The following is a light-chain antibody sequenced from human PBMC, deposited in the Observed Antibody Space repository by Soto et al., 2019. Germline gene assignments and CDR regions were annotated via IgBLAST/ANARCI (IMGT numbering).Light chain of an antibody. J-gene: IGKJ4*01. V-gene: IGKV3-20*01. Sequence: EIVLTQSPGTLSLSPGERATLSCRASQSVSSSYLAWYQQKPGQAPRLLIYGASSRATGVPDRFSGSGSGTDFTLTISRLEPEDSAVYYCQQYYSMPFTFGGGTKVDI. CDR2: GAS. CDR1: QSVSSSY. CDR3: QQYYSMPFT.